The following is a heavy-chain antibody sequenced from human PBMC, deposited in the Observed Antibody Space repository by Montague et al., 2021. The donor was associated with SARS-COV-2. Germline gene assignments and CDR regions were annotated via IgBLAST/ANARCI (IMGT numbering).Heavy chain of an antibody. J-gene: IGHJ6*02. D-gene: IGHD3-10*01. CDR3: TSGREGSYNVMNV. V-gene: IGHV6-1*01. CDR2: TYYRSKWYN. CDR1: GDSVSSNSAT. Sequence: CAISGDSVSSNSATWNWVRQSPSRGLEWLGRTYYRSKWYNDYAVSVRGRVTINPDTSKNQFFLQLNSVTPEDTAIYYCTSGREGSYNVMNVWGQGTTVTVSS.